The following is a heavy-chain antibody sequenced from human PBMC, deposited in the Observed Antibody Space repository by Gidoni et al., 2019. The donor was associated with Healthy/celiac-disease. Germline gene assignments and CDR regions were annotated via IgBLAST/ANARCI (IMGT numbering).Heavy chain of an antibody. V-gene: IGHV2-26*01. D-gene: IGHD4-17*01. CDR1: GFSLSNARMG. J-gene: IGHJ4*02. CDR2: IFSNDEK. Sequence: QVTLKESGPVLVKLTETLTLTCTVSGFSLSNARMGVSWIRQPPGKALEWLAHIFSNDEKSYSTSLKSRLTISKDTSKSQVVLTMTNMDPVDTATYYCARMTKRSDYSPFDYWGQGTLVTVSS. CDR3: ARMTKRSDYSPFDY.